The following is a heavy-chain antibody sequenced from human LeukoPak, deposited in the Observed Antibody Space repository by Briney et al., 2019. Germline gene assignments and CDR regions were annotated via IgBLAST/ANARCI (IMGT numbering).Heavy chain of an antibody. J-gene: IGHJ5*02. CDR2: IYTSGST. Sequence: SETLSLTCTVSGGSISSGSYYWSWIRQPAGKGLEWIGRIYTSGSTNYNPSLKSRVTISVDTSKNQFSLKLSSVTAADTAVYYCARLALLALGSWFDPWGQGTLVTVSS. D-gene: IGHD1-14*01. CDR3: ARLALLALGSWFDP. V-gene: IGHV4-61*02. CDR1: GGSISSGSYY.